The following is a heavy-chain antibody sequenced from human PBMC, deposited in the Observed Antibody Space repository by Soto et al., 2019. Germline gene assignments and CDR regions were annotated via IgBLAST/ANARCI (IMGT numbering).Heavy chain of an antibody. Sequence: SVKVSCKASGGTFSSYAISWVRQAPGQGLEWMGGIIPIFGTANYAQKFQGRVTITADKSTSTAYMELSSLRSEDTAVYYCARGYYYGSGSYYPFDYWGQGTMLTVYS. J-gene: IGHJ4*02. V-gene: IGHV1-69*06. CDR1: GGTFSSYA. CDR3: ARGYYYGSGSYYPFDY. CDR2: IIPIFGTA. D-gene: IGHD3-10*01.